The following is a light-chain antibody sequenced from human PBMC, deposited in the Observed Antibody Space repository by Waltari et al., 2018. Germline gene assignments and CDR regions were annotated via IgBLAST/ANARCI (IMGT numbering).Light chain of an antibody. V-gene: IGKV3-11*01. J-gene: IGKJ4*01. Sequence: EIVSPQSPPTLSLSPGERATHPCRASQSVSSYLAWYQQKPGQAPRLLIYDASNRATGIPARFSGSGSGTDFTLTISSLEPEDFAVYYCQQRSNWPPLTFGGGTKVEIK. CDR1: QSVSSY. CDR2: DAS. CDR3: QQRSNWPPLT.